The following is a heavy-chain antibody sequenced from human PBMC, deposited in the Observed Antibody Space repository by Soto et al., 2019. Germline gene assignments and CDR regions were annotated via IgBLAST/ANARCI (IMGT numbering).Heavy chain of an antibody. Sequence: SPTLSLTSTVSIRSISRSSYYWGWIRQPPGKGLEWIGSIYYSGSTYYNPSLKSRVTISVDTSKNQFSLKLSSVTAADTAVYYCARHRSGWLDPWGQGTLVT. CDR3: ARHRSGWLDP. V-gene: IGHV4-39*01. CDR2: IYYSGST. CDR1: IRSISRSSYY. J-gene: IGHJ5*02.